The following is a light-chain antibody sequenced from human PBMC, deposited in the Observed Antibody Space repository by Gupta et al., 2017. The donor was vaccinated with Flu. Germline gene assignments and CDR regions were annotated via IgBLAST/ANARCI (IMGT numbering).Light chain of an antibody. Sequence: GDRVTITCRASQDISSYLAWYQQKPGKAPKFLIYAASTVQSGVPSRFSGSGSGTDFTLIISSLQSEDFATYYCQQEFSSPRTFGGGTKVEIK. CDR3: QQEFSSPRT. CDR1: QDISSY. J-gene: IGKJ4*01. CDR2: AAS. V-gene: IGKV1-8*01.